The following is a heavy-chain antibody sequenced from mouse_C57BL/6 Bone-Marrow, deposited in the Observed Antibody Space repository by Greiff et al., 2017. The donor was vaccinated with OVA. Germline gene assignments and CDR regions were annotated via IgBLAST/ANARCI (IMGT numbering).Heavy chain of an antibody. CDR1: GYTFTDYY. V-gene: IGHV1-19*01. CDR3: ARLRDYDYYAMDY. CDR2: INPYNGGT. D-gene: IGHD2-4*01. Sequence: DVQLQESGPVLVKPGASVKMSCKASGYTFTDYYMNWVKQSHGKSLEWIGVINPYNGGTSYNQKFKGKATLTVDKSSSTAYMELNSLTSEDSAVYYCARLRDYDYYAMDYWGQGTSVTVSS. J-gene: IGHJ4*01.